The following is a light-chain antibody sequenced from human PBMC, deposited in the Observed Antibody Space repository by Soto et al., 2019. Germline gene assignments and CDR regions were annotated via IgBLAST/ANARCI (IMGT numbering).Light chain of an antibody. J-gene: IGKJ1*01. Sequence: EIVMTQSPATLSVSPGERATLSCRASQRVNSNLAWYQQKPGQAPRLLLYGASTRATCVPARFSGSGSGTHFTLTISSPQPEDFAVYYCQQYNNWRQTFGQGTKVDIK. CDR3: QQYNNWRQT. CDR2: GAS. CDR1: QRVNSN. V-gene: IGKV3-15*01.